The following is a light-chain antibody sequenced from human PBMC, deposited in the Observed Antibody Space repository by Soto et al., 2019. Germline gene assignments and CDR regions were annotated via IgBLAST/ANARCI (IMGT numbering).Light chain of an antibody. CDR3: SSYAGSNNLV. CDR1: NSDVGTYNY. V-gene: IGLV2-8*01. J-gene: IGLJ3*02. CDR2: GVS. Sequence: QSVLAQPPSASGSPGQSVTITCTGTNSDVGTYNYVSWYQHHPGKAPKFLIYGVSRRPFGVPDRFSGSKSGNTASLTVSGLQAEDEADYYCSSYAGSNNLVFGGGTKVTVL.